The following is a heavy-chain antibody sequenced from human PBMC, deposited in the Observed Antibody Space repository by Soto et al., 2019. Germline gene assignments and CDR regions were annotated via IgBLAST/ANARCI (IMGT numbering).Heavy chain of an antibody. J-gene: IGHJ4*02. CDR3: AAGEASSRNLAPYYLDF. Sequence: SETLSLTCTVSGGSMRNYFWTWIRQPPGKGLEWIGYIHYSGTTSFFPSYNPSLRSRVTISEDTSKNQFSLKLLSVTTADTAAYFCAAGEASSRNLAPYYLDFWGQGTLVTVSS. CDR2: IHYSGTT. CDR1: GGSMRNYF. D-gene: IGHD6-13*01. V-gene: IGHV4-59*01.